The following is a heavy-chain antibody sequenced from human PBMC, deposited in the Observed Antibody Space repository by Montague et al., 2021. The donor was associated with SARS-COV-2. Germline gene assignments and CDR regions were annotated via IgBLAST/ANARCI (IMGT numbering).Heavy chain of an antibody. CDR2: VYFSGTA. CDR3: ARRPSSGWSFDY. CDR1: AGSINNHY. Sequence: SETLSLTCTVSAGSINNHYWGWIRQTPGKELEWIAYVYFSGTASYNPSLKSRVTISVDTSRNQFSLQLTSVTAADTAVYYCARRPSSGWSFDYWGQGTQVSVS. V-gene: IGHV4-59*08. D-gene: IGHD6-19*01. J-gene: IGHJ4*02.